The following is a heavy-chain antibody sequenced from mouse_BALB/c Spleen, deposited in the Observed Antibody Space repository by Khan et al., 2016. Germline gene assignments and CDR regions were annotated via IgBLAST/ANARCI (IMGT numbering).Heavy chain of an antibody. J-gene: IGHJ2*01. CDR3: ARGVTTVVDYFDY. Sequence: EVELVESGGGLVKPGGSLKLSCAASGFTFSTYAMSWVRPTPEQRLEWVASISSGGTTYYPASLKGRFTLPRDTARNILYVQMSSLRSEDTAMYYWARGVTTVVDYFDYWGQGTTLTVSS. V-gene: IGHV5-6-5*01. CDR2: ISSGGTT. D-gene: IGHD1-1*01. CDR1: GFTFSTYA.